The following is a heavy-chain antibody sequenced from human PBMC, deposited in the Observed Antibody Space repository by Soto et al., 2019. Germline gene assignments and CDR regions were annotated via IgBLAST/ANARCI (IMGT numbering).Heavy chain of an antibody. CDR2: ISAYNGNT. J-gene: IGHJ3*02. V-gene: IGHV1-18*01. D-gene: IGHD2-2*01. Sequence: ASVKLSCEDPGDVLNSNTRRWVRHSTGQGLEWMGWISAYNGNTNYAQKLQGRVTMTTDTSTSTAYMELRSLRSDDTAVYYCARDDVVVPAAPDIWGQGTMVTVSS. CDR1: GDVLNSNT. CDR3: ARDDVVVPAAPDI.